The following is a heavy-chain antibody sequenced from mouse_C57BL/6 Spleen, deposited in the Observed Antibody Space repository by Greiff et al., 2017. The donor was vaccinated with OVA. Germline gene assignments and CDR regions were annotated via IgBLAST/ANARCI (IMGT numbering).Heavy chain of an antibody. Sequence: VQLQQSGPELVKPGASVKISCKASGYSFTDYNMNWVKQSPGKSLEWIGVINPNYGTTSYNQKFKGKATLTVDQSSSTAYMQLNSLTSEDSAVYYCARSGYYGNYYAMDYWGQGTSVTVSS. CDR2: INPNYGTT. J-gene: IGHJ4*01. V-gene: IGHV1-39*01. CDR3: ARSGYYGNYYAMDY. D-gene: IGHD1-1*01. CDR1: GYSFTDYN.